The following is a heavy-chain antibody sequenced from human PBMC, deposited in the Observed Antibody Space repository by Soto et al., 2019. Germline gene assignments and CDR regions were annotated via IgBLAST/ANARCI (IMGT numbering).Heavy chain of an antibody. CDR1: GGSISRGDYY. CDR3: ARGGYYYDCSGYDSTLDY. CDR2: IYYSGST. Sequence: SETLSLTCSVSGGSISRGDYYWSWIRQPPGKGLEWIGYIYYSGSTYYNPSLKSRVTISVDMSKNQFSLKLSSVTAADTAVYYCARGGYYYDCSGYDSTLDYWGQGTLVTVSS. V-gene: IGHV4-30-4*01. D-gene: IGHD3-22*01. J-gene: IGHJ4*02.